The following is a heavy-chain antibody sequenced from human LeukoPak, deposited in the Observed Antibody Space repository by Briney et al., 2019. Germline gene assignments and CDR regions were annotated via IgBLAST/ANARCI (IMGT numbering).Heavy chain of an antibody. CDR3: ARDRTVITIFGVVTLGRGYYYYMDV. CDR2: IKQDGSEK. V-gene: IGHV3-7*01. CDR1: GFTFSSYW. Sequence: GGSLRLSCAASGFTFSSYWMSWVRQAPGKGLEWVANIKQDGSEKYYVDSVKGRFTISRDNAKNSLYLQMNSLRAEDTAVYYCARDRTVITIFGVVTLGRGYYYYMDVWGKGTTVTVSS. J-gene: IGHJ6*03. D-gene: IGHD3-3*01.